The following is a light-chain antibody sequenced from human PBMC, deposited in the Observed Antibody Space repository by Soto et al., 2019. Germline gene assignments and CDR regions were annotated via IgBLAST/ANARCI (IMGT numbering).Light chain of an antibody. V-gene: IGKV1-39*01. J-gene: IGKJ5*01. CDR2: GAS. Sequence: EIPITLSSTSPSASVGDSVTITCLASQSINKYLNWYQQRPGKAPKLLIYGASSLQSGIPSRFRGSGSGTDFTLTISSLQPEDFATYCCQQCDCTLIPFGHVTLL. CDR3: QQCDCTLIP. CDR1: QSINKY.